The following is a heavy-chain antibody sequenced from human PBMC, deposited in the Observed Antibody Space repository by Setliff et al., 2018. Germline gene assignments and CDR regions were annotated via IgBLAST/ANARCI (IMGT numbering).Heavy chain of an antibody. V-gene: IGHV4-61*09. J-gene: IGHJ4*02. CDR3: ARENGYCSGGACYFMFDY. D-gene: IGHD2-15*01. CDR2: FHTGGAT. CDR1: GGSISRGGFY. Sequence: PSETLSLTCSVSGGSISRGGFYWSWIRQSAGRGLEWIGHFHTGGATDYNPSLKSRVTLSLDTAKNQFSLELRAVTAADTALYYCARENGYCSGGACYFMFDYWGQGTLVTVSS.